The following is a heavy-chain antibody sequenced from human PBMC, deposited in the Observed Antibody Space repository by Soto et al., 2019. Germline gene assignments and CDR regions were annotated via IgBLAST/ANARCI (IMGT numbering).Heavy chain of an antibody. CDR3: ASAWQVGQQRPYNLLAP. V-gene: IGHV1-45*02. D-gene: IGHD6-25*01. CDR1: GYAFTYRY. CDR2: ITPFNGNT. Sequence: SVQVSCKASGYAFTYRYLNWVRHAPGQALEWMGWITPFNGNTNYAQKFQDRVTITRDRSMSTAYMELSSLRSEDTAMYYCASAWQVGQQRPYNLLAPWGQRTLVTI. J-gene: IGHJ5*01.